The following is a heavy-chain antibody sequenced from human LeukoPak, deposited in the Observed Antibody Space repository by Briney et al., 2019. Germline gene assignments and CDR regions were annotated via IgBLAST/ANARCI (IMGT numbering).Heavy chain of an antibody. V-gene: IGHV3-21*01. CDR1: GFTFSSYS. D-gene: IGHD3-10*01. Sequence: GGSLRLSCAASGFTFSSYSMNWVRQAPGKGLEWVSSISSSSSYIYYADSVKGRFTISRDNAKNSLYLQMNSLRAEDTAVYYCARDPFMVRGVISDYWGQGTLVTVSS. CDR2: ISSSSSYI. CDR3: ARDPFMVRGVISDY. J-gene: IGHJ4*02.